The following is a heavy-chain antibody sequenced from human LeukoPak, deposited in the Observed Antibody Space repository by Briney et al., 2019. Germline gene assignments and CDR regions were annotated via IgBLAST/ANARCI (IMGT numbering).Heavy chain of an antibody. V-gene: IGHV3-23*01. CDR3: AKKASLYYYYGMDV. CDR2: ISGSGGST. CDR1: GFTFSSYA. J-gene: IGHJ6*02. Sequence: GGSLRLSCAASGFTFSSYAMNWARQAPGKGLQWVSGISGSGGSTYYADSVKGRFTISRDNSKNTLYLQMNSLRAEDTAVYYCAKKASLYYYYGMDVWGQGTTVTVSS.